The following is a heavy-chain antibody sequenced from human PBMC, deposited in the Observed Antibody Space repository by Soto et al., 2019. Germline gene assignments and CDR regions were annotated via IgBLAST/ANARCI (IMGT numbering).Heavy chain of an antibody. D-gene: IGHD4-4*01. CDR3: ARGGPKSVTYYYYYGMDV. V-gene: IGHV1-2*04. Sequence: ASVKVSCKASGYTFTGYYMHWVRQAPGQGLEWMGWINPNSGGTNYAQKFQGWVTMTRDTSISTAYMELSRLRSDDTAVYYCARGGPKSVTYYYYYGMDVWGQGTTVTVSS. J-gene: IGHJ6*02. CDR1: GYTFTGYY. CDR2: INPNSGGT.